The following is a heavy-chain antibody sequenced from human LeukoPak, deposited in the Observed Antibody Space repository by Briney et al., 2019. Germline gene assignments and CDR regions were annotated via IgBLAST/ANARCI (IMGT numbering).Heavy chain of an antibody. CDR2: ISGSGGST. J-gene: IGHJ4*02. Sequence: GGSLRLSCAASGLTFSSYAMSWVRQAPGKGLEWVSAISGSGGSTYYADSVKGRFTTSRDNSKNTLYLQMNSLRAEDTAVYYCATGTGYYYDRWGQGTLVTVSS. CDR1: GLTFSSYA. CDR3: ATGTGYYYDR. D-gene: IGHD3-9*01. V-gene: IGHV3-23*01.